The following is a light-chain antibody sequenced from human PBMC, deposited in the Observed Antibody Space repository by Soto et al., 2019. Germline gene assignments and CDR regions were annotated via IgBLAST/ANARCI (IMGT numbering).Light chain of an antibody. Sequence: QSVLTQPPSVTAAPGQKVTISCSGSRSNIGKNYVSWYQQLPGTAPKLLIYENNKRPSGIPDRFSGSKSGTSATLGITGLQTGDEADYYCGTWDSSLSAWIFGGGTKLTVL. V-gene: IGLV1-51*02. J-gene: IGLJ2*01. CDR2: ENN. CDR1: RSNIGKNY. CDR3: GTWDSSLSAWI.